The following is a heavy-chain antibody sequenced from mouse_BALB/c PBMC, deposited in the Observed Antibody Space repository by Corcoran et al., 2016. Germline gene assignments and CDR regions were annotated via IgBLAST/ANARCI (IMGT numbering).Heavy chain of an antibody. V-gene: IGHV1-39*01. J-gene: IGHJ3*01. CDR2: INPYYGST. Sequence: EIQLQQSGPELVKPGASVKISCKASGYSFTDYIMLWVKQSHGKSLEWIGNINPYYGSTSYNLKFKGKATLTVDKSSSTAYMQLNSLTSEDSAVYYCARGYDTGTFAYLGQGTLVTVSA. CDR3: ARGYDTGTFAY. D-gene: IGHD2-3*01. CDR1: GYSFTDYI.